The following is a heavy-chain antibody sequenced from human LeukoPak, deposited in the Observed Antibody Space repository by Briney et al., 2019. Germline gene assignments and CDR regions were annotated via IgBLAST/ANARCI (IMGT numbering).Heavy chain of an antibody. J-gene: IGHJ4*02. CDR3: ARALRVGRYSADY. V-gene: IGHV1-69*13. CDR2: IIPIFGTA. Sequence: ASVKVSCKASGGTFISYAISWVRQAPGQGLEWMGGIIPIFGTANYAQKFQGRVTITADESTSTAYMELSSLRSKDPAVYYCARALRVGRYSADYWGQGTLVTVSS. CDR1: GGTFISYA. D-gene: IGHD2-15*01.